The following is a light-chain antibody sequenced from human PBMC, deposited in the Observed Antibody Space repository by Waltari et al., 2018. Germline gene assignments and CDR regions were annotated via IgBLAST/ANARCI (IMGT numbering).Light chain of an antibody. J-gene: IGLJ1*01. CDR2: SAN. Sequence: QTVVTQEPSLTVSPGGTVTLTCASTTAAVTRGSFPTWFQHRPGQPPRSLIYSANNKHSWTPARFSGSLIGGKAALTLSGVQPEDEADYYCLLFYGGAYVFGTGTKLTVL. CDR1: TAAVTRGSF. V-gene: IGLV7-43*01. CDR3: LLFYGGAYV.